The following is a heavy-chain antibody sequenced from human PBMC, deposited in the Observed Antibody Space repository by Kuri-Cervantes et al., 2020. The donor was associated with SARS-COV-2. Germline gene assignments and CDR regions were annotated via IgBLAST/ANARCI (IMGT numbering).Heavy chain of an antibody. V-gene: IGHV3-23*01. D-gene: IGHD3-22*01. CDR3: ARDLADYYDSSGYYLDY. J-gene: IGHJ4*02. CDR1: GFTFSSYA. Sequence: GGSLRLSCAASGFTFSSYAMSWVRQAPGKGLEWVSGISGSGGSTYYADSVKGRFTISRDNSKNTLYLQMNSLRAEDTAVYYCARDLADYYDSSGYYLDYWGQGTLVTVSS. CDR2: ISGSGGST.